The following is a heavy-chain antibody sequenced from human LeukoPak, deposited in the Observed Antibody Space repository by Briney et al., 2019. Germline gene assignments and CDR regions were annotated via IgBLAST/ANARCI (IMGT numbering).Heavy chain of an antibody. Sequence: EASVKVSCKTSGFSFTSSSVQWVRQARGQRLEWIGWIVVGSGKTEYAQKFQERVTITRDMSTSTAYMELSSLRSEDTAVYYCAATDLSRTYYYASRTARWGQGTLVTVSS. V-gene: IGHV1-58*01. CDR2: IVVGSGKT. CDR1: GFSFTSSS. J-gene: IGHJ4*02. CDR3: AATDLSRTYYYASRTAR. D-gene: IGHD3-10*01.